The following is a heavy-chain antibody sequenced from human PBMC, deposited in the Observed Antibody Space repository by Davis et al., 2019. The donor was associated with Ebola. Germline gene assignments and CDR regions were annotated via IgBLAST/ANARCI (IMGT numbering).Heavy chain of an antibody. CDR3: ATLRRTITGMDDGFDI. D-gene: IGHD7-27*01. Sequence: PGGSLRLSCQDSGNSFSSHWIAWVRQMPGKGLEWMGIIFTGDSDTRYSPSFRGQVTISADKSFKTAFLHWSSLKPSDTAMYYCATLRRTITGMDDGFDIWGQGTMVTVSS. J-gene: IGHJ3*02. V-gene: IGHV5-51*01. CDR1: GNSFSSHW. CDR2: IFTGDSDT.